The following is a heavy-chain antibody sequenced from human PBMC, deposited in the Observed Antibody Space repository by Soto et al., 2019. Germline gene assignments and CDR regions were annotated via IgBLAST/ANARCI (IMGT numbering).Heavy chain of an antibody. J-gene: IGHJ5*02. CDR1: GCSISSYY. V-gene: IGHV4-59*01. D-gene: IGHD3-16*02. CDR2: IYYSGST. Sequence: PSETLSLTCTVSGCSISSYYWSWIRQPPGKGLEWIGYIYYSGSTNYNPSLKSRVTISVDTSKNQFSLKLSSVTAADTAVYYCARVGYDYIWGSYRTNWFDPWGQGTLVTVSS. CDR3: ARVGYDYIWGSYRTNWFDP.